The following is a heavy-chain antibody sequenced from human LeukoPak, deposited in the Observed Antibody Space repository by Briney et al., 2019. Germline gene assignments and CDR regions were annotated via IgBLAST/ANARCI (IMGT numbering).Heavy chain of an antibody. V-gene: IGHV3-23*01. CDR1: GFTFSNAW. CDR2: ISGSGDNT. CDR3: AKGSYYDSSGSFYFDY. J-gene: IGHJ4*02. D-gene: IGHD3-22*01. Sequence: PGGSLRLSCAASGFTFSNAWMSWVRQAPGKGLEWVSGISGSGDNTYYADSVKGRFTISRDNSKNTLYVQVNSLGTEDTAAYYCAKGSYYDSSGSFYFDYWGQGTLVTVS.